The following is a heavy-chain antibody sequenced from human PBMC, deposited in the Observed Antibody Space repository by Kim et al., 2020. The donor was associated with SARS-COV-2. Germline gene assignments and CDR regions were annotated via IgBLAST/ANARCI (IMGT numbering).Heavy chain of an antibody. CDR2: ISGSGGST. D-gene: IGHD1-26*01. V-gene: IGHV3-23*01. CDR1: GFTFSSYA. CDR3: ASTTGGGLVGATDYC. Sequence: GGSLRLSCAASGFTFSSYAMSWVRQAPGKGLEWVSAISGSGGSTYYADSVKGRFTISRDNSKNTLYLQMNSLRAEDTAVYYCASTTGGGLVGATDYCWGQGTLVTVSS. J-gene: IGHJ4*02.